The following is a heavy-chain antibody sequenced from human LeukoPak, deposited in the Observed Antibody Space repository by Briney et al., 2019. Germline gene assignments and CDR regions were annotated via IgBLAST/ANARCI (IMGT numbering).Heavy chain of an antibody. V-gene: IGHV4-39*01. CDR3: ARGLGSGSAYAMDV. D-gene: IGHD3-10*01. Sequence: SETLSLTCTVSGGSISSSSYYWGWIRQPPGKGLEWIGSIYYSGSTYYNPSLKSRVTISVDTSKNQFSLEVSSVTAADTAVYYCARGLGSGSAYAMDVWGQGTTVTVSS. J-gene: IGHJ6*02. CDR2: IYYSGST. CDR1: GGSISSSSYY.